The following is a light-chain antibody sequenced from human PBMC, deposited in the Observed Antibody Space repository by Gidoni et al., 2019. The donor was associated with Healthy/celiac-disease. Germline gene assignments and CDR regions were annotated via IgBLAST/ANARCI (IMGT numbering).Light chain of an antibody. CDR1: QSISGY. V-gene: IGKV1-39*01. Sequence: DIQMTQSPSSLSASVGDRVTITCRASQSISGYLNWYQQKPGKAPKLLIYAASSLQSGVPSRFSGSGSGTDFTLTISSLQPEDFATYYCQQRGTFGQGTKLEIK. CDR3: QQRGT. J-gene: IGKJ2*02. CDR2: AAS.